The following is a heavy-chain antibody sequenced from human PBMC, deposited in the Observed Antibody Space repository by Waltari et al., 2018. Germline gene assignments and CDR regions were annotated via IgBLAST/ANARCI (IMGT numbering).Heavy chain of an antibody. CDR3: ARESMGTDISYYYYYGMDV. J-gene: IGHJ6*02. V-gene: IGHV4-59*11. Sequence: QVQLQESGPGLVKPSETLSLTCTVSGGSISSHYWSWIRQPPGKGLEWIGYIYYSGSTNYNPSLKSRVTISVDTSKNQFSLKLSSVTAADTAVYYCARESMGTDISYYYYYGMDVWGQGTTVTVSS. CDR2: IYYSGST. CDR1: GGSISSHY. D-gene: IGHD1-7*01.